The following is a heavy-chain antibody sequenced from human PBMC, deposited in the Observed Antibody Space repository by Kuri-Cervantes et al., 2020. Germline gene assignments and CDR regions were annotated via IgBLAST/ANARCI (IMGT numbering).Heavy chain of an antibody. Sequence: GVLKISCAASGFTFSSYWMSWVRQAPGKGLEWVANIKQDGSEKYYVDSVKGRFTISRGNAKNSLYLQMNSLRAEDTAVYYCARAITRNDAFDIWGQGTMVTVSS. J-gene: IGHJ3*02. CDR2: IKQDGSEK. CDR1: GFTFSSYW. CDR3: ARAITRNDAFDI. V-gene: IGHV3-7*01.